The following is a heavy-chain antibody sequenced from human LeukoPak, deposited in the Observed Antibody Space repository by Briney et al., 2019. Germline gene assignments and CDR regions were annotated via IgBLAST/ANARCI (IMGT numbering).Heavy chain of an antibody. J-gene: IGHJ6*03. CDR1: GFTFSSYG. Sequence: GGSLRLSCAASGFTFSSYGMHWVRQAPGKGLEWVAVISYDGSNKYYADSVKGRFTISRDNSKNTLYLQMNSLRAEDTAVYYCAKDGDSWPNYYMDVWGKGTTVTVSS. CDR3: AKDGDSWPNYYMDV. V-gene: IGHV3-30*18. CDR2: ISYDGSNK. D-gene: IGHD6-13*01.